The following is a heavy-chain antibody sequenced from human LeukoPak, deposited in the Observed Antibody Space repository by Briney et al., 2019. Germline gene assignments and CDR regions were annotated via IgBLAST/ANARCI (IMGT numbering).Heavy chain of an antibody. CDR1: GFTFSSYE. Sequence: QAGGSLRLSCAASGFTFSSYEMNWVRQAPGKGLEWVSYISSSGSTIYYADSVKGRFTISRDNAKNSLYLQMNSLRAEDTAVYYCASRRSAYCGGDCPEGYWGQGTLVTVSS. CDR3: ASRRSAYCGGDCPEGY. J-gene: IGHJ4*02. D-gene: IGHD2-21*02. V-gene: IGHV3-48*03. CDR2: ISSSGSTI.